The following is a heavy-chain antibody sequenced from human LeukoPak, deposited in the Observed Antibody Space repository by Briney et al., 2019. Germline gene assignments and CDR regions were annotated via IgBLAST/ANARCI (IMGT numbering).Heavy chain of an antibody. CDR1: GYTLTELS. V-gene: IGHV1-24*01. CDR2: FDPEDGET. CDR3: VTDSTAGSSYYFDH. Sequence: ASVKVSCKVSGYTLTELSMHWVRQAPGKGLEWMGGFDPEDGETIYAQKFQGRVTMTEDTSTDTAYMELSSLRSEDTAVYYCVTDSTAGSSYYFDHWGQGTLVTVSS. J-gene: IGHJ4*02. D-gene: IGHD2-2*01.